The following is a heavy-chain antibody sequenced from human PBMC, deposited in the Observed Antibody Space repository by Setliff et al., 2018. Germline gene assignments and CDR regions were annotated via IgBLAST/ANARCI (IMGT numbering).Heavy chain of an antibody. Sequence: PSETLSLTCTVSGGSISSSSYYWGWIRQPPGKGLGWIGSIYYSGSTYYNPSLKSRVTISVDTSKNQFSLKLSSVTAADTAVYYRARIHLLLWFGELLSGWFDPWGQGTLVTVSS. CDR2: IYYSGST. CDR3: ARIHLLLWFGELLSGWFDP. CDR1: GGSISSSSYY. V-gene: IGHV4-39*07. J-gene: IGHJ5*02. D-gene: IGHD3-10*01.